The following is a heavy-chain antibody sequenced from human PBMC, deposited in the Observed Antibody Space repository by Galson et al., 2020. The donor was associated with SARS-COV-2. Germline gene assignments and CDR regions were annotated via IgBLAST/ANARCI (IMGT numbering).Heavy chain of an antibody. D-gene: IGHD1-1*01. CDR3: AKSGRRTPVLGFPRFWFDP. V-gene: IGHV3-23*01. CDR2: ISGSGGST. Sequence: GGSLRLSCAASGFTFSSYAMSWVRQAPGKGLEWVSAISGSGGSTYYADSVKGRFTISRDNSKNTLYLQMNSLRAEDTAVYYCAKSGRRTPVLGFPRFWFDPWGQGTLVTVSS. CDR1: GFTFSSYA. J-gene: IGHJ5*02.